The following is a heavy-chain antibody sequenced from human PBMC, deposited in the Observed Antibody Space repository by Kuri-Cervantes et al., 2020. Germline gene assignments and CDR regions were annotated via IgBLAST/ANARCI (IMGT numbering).Heavy chain of an antibody. J-gene: IGHJ5*02. CDR1: GFTVSSNY. Sequence: GGSLRLSCAASGFTVSSNYMSWVRQAPGKGLEWVSVIYSGGSTYYADSVKGRFTISRDNAKNSLYLQMNSLRAEDTAVYYCARAHYYGSGSLSWFDPWGQGTLVTVSS. D-gene: IGHD3-10*01. V-gene: IGHV3-53*01. CDR3: ARAHYYGSGSLSWFDP. CDR2: IYSGGST.